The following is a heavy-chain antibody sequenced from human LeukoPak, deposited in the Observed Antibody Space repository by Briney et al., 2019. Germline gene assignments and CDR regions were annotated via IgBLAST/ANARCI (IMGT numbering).Heavy chain of an antibody. CDR1: GGSFSGYY. V-gene: IGHV4-34*01. J-gene: IGHJ3*02. CDR2: INHSGST. Sequence: SETLSLTCAVYGGSFSGYYWSWIRQPPGKGLEWTGEINHSGSTNYNPSLKSRVTISVDTSKNQFSLKLSSVTAADTAVYYCARGRGGFTMVRGVMGPFAFDIWGQGTMVTVSS. CDR3: ARGRGGFTMVRGVMGPFAFDI. D-gene: IGHD3-10*01.